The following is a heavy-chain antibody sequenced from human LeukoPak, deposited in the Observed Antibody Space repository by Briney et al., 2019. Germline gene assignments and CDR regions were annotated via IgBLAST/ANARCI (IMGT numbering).Heavy chain of an antibody. D-gene: IGHD3-22*01. CDR2: IYHSGST. CDR1: GYSISSGYY. CDR3: AKDHYYDSSGSYPNWFDP. V-gene: IGHV4-38-2*02. Sequence: PSETLSLTCAVSGYSISSGYYWGWIRQPPGKGLEWIGSIYHSGSTYYNPSLKSRVTISVDTSKNQFSLKLSSVTAADTAVYYCAKDHYYDSSGSYPNWFDPWGQGTLVTVSS. J-gene: IGHJ5*02.